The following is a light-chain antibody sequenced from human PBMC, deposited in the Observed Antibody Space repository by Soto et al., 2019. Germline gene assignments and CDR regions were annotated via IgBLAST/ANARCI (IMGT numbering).Light chain of an antibody. J-gene: IGKJ1*01. Sequence: EIVLTQSPGTLSLSPGERDTLSCRASQSVRSRYLAWYQQKPGRAPRLLIYGASNRATGIPDRFSGSGSGTDFTLTVSRLEPADFAVYFCQQYDTSPGTFGQGTKVEIK. CDR1: QSVRSRY. CDR3: QQYDTSPGT. V-gene: IGKV3-20*01. CDR2: GAS.